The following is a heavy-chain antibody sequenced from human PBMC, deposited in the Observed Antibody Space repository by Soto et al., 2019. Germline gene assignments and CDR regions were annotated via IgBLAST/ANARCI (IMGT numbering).Heavy chain of an antibody. J-gene: IGHJ6*02. CDR1: GFTFSSYG. CDR3: AKDISGWYRVRDYYYGMDV. CDR2: ISYDGSNK. V-gene: IGHV3-30*18. Sequence: GGSLRLSCAASGFTFSSYGMHWVRQAPGKGLEWVAVISYDGSNKYYADSVKGRFTISRDNSKNTLYLQMNSLRAEDTAVYYCAKDISGWYRVRDYYYGMDVWGQGTTVTVSS. D-gene: IGHD6-19*01.